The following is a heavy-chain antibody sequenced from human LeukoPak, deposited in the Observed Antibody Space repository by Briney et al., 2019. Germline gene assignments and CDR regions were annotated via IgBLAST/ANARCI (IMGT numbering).Heavy chain of an antibody. CDR1: GGTFSSYA. CDR3: ARDLLLPGAVAGY. V-gene: IGHV1-69*06. Sequence: SVKVSCKASGGTFSSYATSWVRQAPGQGLEWMGGIIPIFGTANYAQKFQGRVTITADKSTSTAYMELSSLRSEDTAVYYCARDLLLPGAVAGYWGQGTLVTVSS. D-gene: IGHD6-19*01. CDR2: IIPIFGTA. J-gene: IGHJ4*02.